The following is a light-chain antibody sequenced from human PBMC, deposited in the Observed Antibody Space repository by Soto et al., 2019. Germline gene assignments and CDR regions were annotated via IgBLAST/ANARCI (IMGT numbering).Light chain of an antibody. CDR2: GAS. V-gene: IGKV3-20*01. CDR1: QSVSSSY. Sequence: ESVLTQSPGTLSMSPGERDTLSCRASQSVSSSYSAWYQQKPGQAPRLLIYGASRRATGIPDRFSGSGSGTDFTLPISRLEPEDFAVYYCQQYGSSPFTFGPGTKVDIK. J-gene: IGKJ3*01. CDR3: QQYGSSPFT.